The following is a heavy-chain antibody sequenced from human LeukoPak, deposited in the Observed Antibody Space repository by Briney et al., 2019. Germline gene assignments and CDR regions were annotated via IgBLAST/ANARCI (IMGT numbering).Heavy chain of an antibody. CDR1: GFTFSSYA. Sequence: GGSLGLSCATSGFTFSSYAMSWVRQAPGKGLEWVSSISGRGANTHYADSVKGRFTISGDYSKNTLNLQMNSLRAEDTAVYYCAKSGRVFDTSGYYWFPNWGQGILVTVSS. CDR2: ISGRGANT. V-gene: IGHV3-23*01. D-gene: IGHD3-22*01. CDR3: AKSGRVFDTSGYYWFPN. J-gene: IGHJ4*02.